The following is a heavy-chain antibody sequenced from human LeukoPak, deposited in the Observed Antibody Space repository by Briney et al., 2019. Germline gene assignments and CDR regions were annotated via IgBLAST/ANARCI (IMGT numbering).Heavy chain of an antibody. CDR1: GGSISSGGYY. D-gene: IGHD6-13*01. Sequence: SETLSLTCTVSGGSISSGGYYWSWIRQHPGKGLEWIGYIYSSGSTYYTPSLKSRVTISVDTSKNQFSLKLRSVTAADTAVYYCARDRDSSSWDEHSFDYWGQGTLVTVSS. V-gene: IGHV4-31*03. CDR3: ARDRDSSSWDEHSFDY. J-gene: IGHJ4*02. CDR2: IYSSGST.